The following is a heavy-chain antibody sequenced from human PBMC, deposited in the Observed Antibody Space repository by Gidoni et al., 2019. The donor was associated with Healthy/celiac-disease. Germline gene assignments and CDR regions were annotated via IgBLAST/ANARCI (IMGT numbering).Heavy chain of an antibody. CDR3: ASRDIAVAGTGFFGLDY. D-gene: IGHD6-19*01. V-gene: IGHV4-4*02. CDR1: GGSISSRNL. CDR2: IYHSGST. Sequence: QVQLQESGPGLVKPSGPLSLTCAVSGGSISSRNLWSWVRQPPGKGLEWIGEIYHSGSTNYHPSLKSRVTIAVDKSKNQFSLKLSSVTAADTAVYYCASRDIAVAGTGFFGLDYWGQGTLVTVSS. J-gene: IGHJ4*02.